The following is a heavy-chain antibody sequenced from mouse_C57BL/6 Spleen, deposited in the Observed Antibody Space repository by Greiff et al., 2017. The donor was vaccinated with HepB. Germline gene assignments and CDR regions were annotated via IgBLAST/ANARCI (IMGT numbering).Heavy chain of an antibody. CDR2: IYPGSGST. D-gene: IGHD1-1*01. CDR3: ARYYGSSYDYYAMDY. J-gene: IGHJ4*01. CDR1: GYTFTSYW. V-gene: IGHV1-55*01. Sequence: VQLQQPGAELVKPGASVKMSCKASGYTFTSYWITWVKQRPGQGLEWIGDIYPGSGSTNYNEKFKSKATLTVDTSSSTAYMQLSSLTSEDSEVYYCARYYGSSYDYYAMDYWGQGTSVTVSS.